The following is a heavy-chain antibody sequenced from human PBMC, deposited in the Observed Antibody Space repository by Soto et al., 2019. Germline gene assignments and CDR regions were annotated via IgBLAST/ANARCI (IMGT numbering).Heavy chain of an antibody. D-gene: IGHD3-22*01. J-gene: IGHJ6*02. CDR3: ARQGTNYYDSSGYYYYYGMDV. CDR1: DYTFAAYW. V-gene: IGHV5-51*01. Sequence: PGESLKISCKGFDYTFAAYWIGWVRQMPGKGLEWMGIIYPGDSDTRYSPSFQGQVTISADKSISTAYLQWSSLKASDTAMYYCARQGTNYYDSSGYYYYYGMDVWGQGTTVTVSS. CDR2: IYPGDSDT.